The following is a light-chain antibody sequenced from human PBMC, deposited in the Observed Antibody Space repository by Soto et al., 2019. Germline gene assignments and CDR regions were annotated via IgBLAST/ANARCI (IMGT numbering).Light chain of an antibody. CDR2: AAS. CDR3: QQTYSNPRT. V-gene: IGKV1-39*01. Sequence: DIQMTQSPSSLSASVGDRVTITCRASQSITIYLNWYQQKPGKAPNLLISAASSLASGVPSRFSGSGSGTDFTLSISSLQPEDFATYYCQQTYSNPRTFGQGTKVDIK. J-gene: IGKJ1*01. CDR1: QSITIY.